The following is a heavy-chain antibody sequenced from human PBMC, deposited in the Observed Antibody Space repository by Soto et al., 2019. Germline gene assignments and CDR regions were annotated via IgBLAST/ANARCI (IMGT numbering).Heavy chain of an antibody. J-gene: IGHJ4*02. CDR3: EREMGMTKVVTLIDY. CDR1: GGSVSSGSYY. D-gene: IGHD4-17*01. Sequence: SETLSLTCTVSGGSVSSGSYYWSWIRQPPGKGLEWIGYIYYSGSTNYNPSLKSRVTISVDTSKNQFSLKLSSVTAADTAVYYCEREMGMTKVVTLIDYWGQGTLVTVSS. V-gene: IGHV4-61*01. CDR2: IYYSGST.